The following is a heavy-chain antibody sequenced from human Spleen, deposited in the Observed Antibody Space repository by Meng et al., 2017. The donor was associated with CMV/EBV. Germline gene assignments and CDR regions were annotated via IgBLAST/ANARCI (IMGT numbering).Heavy chain of an antibody. V-gene: IGHV4-39*07. CDR1: GGSISGSSFY. CDR2: IYYNGNA. D-gene: IGHD4-17*01. CDR3: ARFSGGTTDY. Sequence: SETLSLTCTVSGGSISGSSFYWGWIRQTPEKGLEWIGSIYYNGNAFYSPSLKSRVTISVDTSKNQFSLKLSSVTAADTAVYYCARFSGGTTDYWGQGTLVTVSS. J-gene: IGHJ4*02.